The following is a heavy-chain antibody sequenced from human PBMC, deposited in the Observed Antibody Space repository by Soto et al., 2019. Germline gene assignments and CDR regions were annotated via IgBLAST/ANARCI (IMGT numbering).Heavy chain of an antibody. J-gene: IGHJ4*02. CDR3: ARGPDYAGYFAY. CDR2: IILPFGTA. CDR1: GGTFSNYV. V-gene: IGHV1-69*01. D-gene: IGHD4-17*01. Sequence: PVKGSCKAFGGTFSNYVSSWVRQAPGQGLEWMGGIILPFGTANYAQKFQGRVTITADESMTTAYMELSGLRSEDTAVHSCARGPDYAGYFAYLGQGTLVTGSS.